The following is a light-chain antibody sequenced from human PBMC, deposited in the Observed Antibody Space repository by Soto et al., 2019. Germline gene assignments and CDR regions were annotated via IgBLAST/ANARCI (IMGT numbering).Light chain of an antibody. CDR1: QSVSSSY. J-gene: IGKJ3*01. V-gene: IGKV3-20*01. CDR2: GAS. Sequence: EIVLTQCQGTLSSFPGERVTLSCRASQSVSSSYLDWYQQKPSQAPSLLIYGASSRATVIPDRFCGSGSGTHFTHSISRVEREVFAVYSCQQYGCSPLFTFGLWTTVD. CDR3: QQYGCSPLFT.